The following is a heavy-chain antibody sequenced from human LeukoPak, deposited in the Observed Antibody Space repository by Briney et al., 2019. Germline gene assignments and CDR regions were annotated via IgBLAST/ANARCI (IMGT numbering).Heavy chain of an antibody. CDR1: VYTFTRYY. J-gene: IGHJ4*02. Sequence: SVKVSCKASVYTFTRYYMHGVRQARGQGREGMGWINPNSGGTNYAQKFQGRVTMTSETSTTKAYMELSRLSSDDTAVYYCARLGRWKPFDYWGQGTLVTVSS. CDR3: ARLGRWKPFDY. V-gene: IGHV1-2*02. D-gene: IGHD1-1*01. CDR2: INPNSGGT.